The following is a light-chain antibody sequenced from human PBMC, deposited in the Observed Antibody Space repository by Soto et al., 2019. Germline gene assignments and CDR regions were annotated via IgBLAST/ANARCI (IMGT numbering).Light chain of an antibody. CDR2: AAS. V-gene: IGKV1-39*01. CDR3: QQSYRIPYT. Sequence: DIQMTQSPSSLSVSIGDRITITCRSSQSISVYLNWYQKKPGTPPKLLIYAASNLQSGVPSRFIGSGSGTDFTLTISSLQPEDFASYYCQQSYRIPYTFGQGTKLEIK. J-gene: IGKJ2*01. CDR1: QSISVY.